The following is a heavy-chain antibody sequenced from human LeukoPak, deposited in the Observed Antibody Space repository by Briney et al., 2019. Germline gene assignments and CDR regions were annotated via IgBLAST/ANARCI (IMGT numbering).Heavy chain of an antibody. V-gene: IGHV3-23*01. J-gene: IGHJ5*02. Sequence: GGSLRLSCAASGFTFSSYAMSWVRQAPGKGLEWVSAISGSGGSTYYADSVKGRFTISRDNSKNTLYLQMNSLRAEDTAVYYCAKSPIGSYDFWSGYQRNNWFDPWGQGTLVTVSS. CDR3: AKSPIGSYDFWSGYQRNNWFDP. CDR1: GFTFSSYA. D-gene: IGHD3-3*01. CDR2: ISGSGGST.